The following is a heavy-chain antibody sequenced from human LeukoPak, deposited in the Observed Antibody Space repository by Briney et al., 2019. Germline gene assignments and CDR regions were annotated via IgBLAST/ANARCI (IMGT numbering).Heavy chain of an antibody. D-gene: IGHD3-9*01. J-gene: IGHJ4*02. CDR2: ISWNSGSI. V-gene: IGHV3-9*01. CDR3: AKDISPGRFLTGYSLPDY. Sequence: PGGSLRLSCAASGFTFDDYAMHWVRQAPGKGLEWVSGISWNSGSIGYADSVKGRFTISRDNAKNSLYLQMNSLRAEDTALYYCAKDISPGRFLTGYSLPDYWGQGTLVTVSS. CDR1: GFTFDDYA.